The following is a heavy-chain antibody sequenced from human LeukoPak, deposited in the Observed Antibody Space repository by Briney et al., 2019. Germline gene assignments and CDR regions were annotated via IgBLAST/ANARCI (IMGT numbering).Heavy chain of an antibody. CDR3: ARRPPLLWFGELLSWFDP. J-gene: IGHJ5*02. CDR2: IYHSGST. V-gene: IGHV4-38-2*02. D-gene: IGHD3-10*01. Sequence: SETLSLTCTVSGYSISSGYYWGWIRPPPGKGLEWIGSIYHSGSTYYNPSLKSRATISVDTSKNQFSLKLSSVTAADTAVYYCARRPPLLWFGELLSWFDPWGREPWSPSPQ. CDR1: GYSISSGYY.